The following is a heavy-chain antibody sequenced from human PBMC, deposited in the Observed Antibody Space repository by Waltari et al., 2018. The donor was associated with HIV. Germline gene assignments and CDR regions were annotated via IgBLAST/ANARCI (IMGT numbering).Heavy chain of an antibody. V-gene: IGHV3-7*01. J-gene: IGHJ4*02. Sequence: EVQLVESGGGLVQPGGSLRLSCAASGFTFSSYWMSWVRQAPGKGVEGVANIKQDGRRKNEVDSVKGRFTISRDSAKNSLYLQMNSLRAEDTAVYYCARSLRDWYGSFDYWGQGTLVTVSS. CDR2: IKQDGRRK. D-gene: IGHD3-9*01. CDR1: GFTFSSYW. CDR3: ARSLRDWYGSFDY.